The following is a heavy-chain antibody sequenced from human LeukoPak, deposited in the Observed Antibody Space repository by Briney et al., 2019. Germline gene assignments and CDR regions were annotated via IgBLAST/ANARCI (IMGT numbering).Heavy chain of an antibody. CDR1: GFTFSNYG. J-gene: IGHJ4*02. CDR2: ISYDGTKT. D-gene: IGHD6-19*01. Sequence: GGSLRLSCAASGFTFSNYGMHWVRQAPGKGLEWVAVISYDGTKTYYSDSVKGRFTISRDDSKNTVYLQMNSLGTEDTAVYYCAKDPGQWLVYFDFWGQGTLVTVSS. V-gene: IGHV3-30*18. CDR3: AKDPGQWLVYFDF.